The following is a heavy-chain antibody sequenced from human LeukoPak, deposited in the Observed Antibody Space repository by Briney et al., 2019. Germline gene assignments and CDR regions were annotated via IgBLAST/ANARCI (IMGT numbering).Heavy chain of an antibody. CDR2: IYTSGST. D-gene: IGHD6-6*01. CDR1: GGSISSYY. CDR3: ARQEGQLALRYFDL. J-gene: IGHJ2*01. Sequence: TLSLTCTVSGGSISSYYWSWIRQPPGKGLEWIGYIYTSGSTNYNPSLKSRVTISVDTSKNQFSLKLSSVTAADTAVYYCARQEGQLALRYFDLWGRGTLVTVSS. V-gene: IGHV4-4*09.